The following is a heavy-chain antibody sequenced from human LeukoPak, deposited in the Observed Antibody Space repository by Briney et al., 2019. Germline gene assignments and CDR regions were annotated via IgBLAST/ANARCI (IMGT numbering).Heavy chain of an antibody. D-gene: IGHD6-19*01. Sequence: SETLSLTCAVYGGSFSGYYWSWIRQPPGKGLEWIGEINHSGSTNYNPSLKSRVTISVDTSKNQFSLKLSSVTAADTAVYYCASRRQWLVLHKYYSDYWGQGTLVTVSS. V-gene: IGHV4-34*01. CDR3: ASRRQWLVLHKYYSDY. CDR2: INHSGST. CDR1: GGSFSGYY. J-gene: IGHJ4*02.